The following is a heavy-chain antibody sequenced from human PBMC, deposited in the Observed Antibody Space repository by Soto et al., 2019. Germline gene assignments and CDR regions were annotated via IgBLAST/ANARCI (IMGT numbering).Heavy chain of an antibody. V-gene: IGHV2-5*01. J-gene: IGHJ4*02. Sequence: STNGMGVGWIRQHPGRALDWLSLIYWHNDKRYSPSLKNRLTVTKDDSKNQVVLTMADMDPVDTATYYCVHRRRDSAPNGDYRGPGLLVTLPS. CDR3: VHRRRDSAPNGDY. CDR1: STNGMG. CDR2: IYWHNDK. D-gene: IGHD3-10*01.